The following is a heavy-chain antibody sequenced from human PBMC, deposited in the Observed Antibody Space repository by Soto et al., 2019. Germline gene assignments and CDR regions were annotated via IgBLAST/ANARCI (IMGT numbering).Heavy chain of an antibody. V-gene: IGHV4-38-2*02. CDR1: GYSISSSHY. J-gene: IGHJ4*02. CDR2: IYHSGTT. D-gene: IGHD3-22*01. Sequence: WETLSLTCAVSGYSISSSHYWGWIRQPPGKGLEWIWTIYHSGTTYYNPSLKSRVTISVDTSKNQFSLKLSSASAADTAVYYCARDVSYFDSSGHHWEAPFDHWGQGTMVTSPQ. CDR3: ARDVSYFDSSGHHWEAPFDH.